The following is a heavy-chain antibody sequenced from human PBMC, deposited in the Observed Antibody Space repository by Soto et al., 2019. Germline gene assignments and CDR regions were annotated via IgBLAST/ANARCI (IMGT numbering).Heavy chain of an antibody. CDR3: AKDLGGRDAYNSLDY. V-gene: IGHV3-23*01. CDR2: INSNGDST. CDR1: GFTFSSYA. Sequence: HPGGSLRLSCAASGFTFSSYAMSWVRQAPGKGLEWVSTINSNGDSTYYADPVKGRFTISRANSKNTLYLQMHSLRAEDTAVYYCAKDLGGRDAYNSLDYWGQGTLVTVSS. J-gene: IGHJ4*02. D-gene: IGHD1-26*01.